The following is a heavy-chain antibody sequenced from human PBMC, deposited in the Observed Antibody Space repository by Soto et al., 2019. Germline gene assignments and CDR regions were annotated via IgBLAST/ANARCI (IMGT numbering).Heavy chain of an antibody. Sequence: QVQLVQSGAEVKKPGASVKVSCKASGYTFTSYGISWVRQAPGQGLEWMGWISAYNGNTNYAQKHQGRVTMTTEPSTSTAYRELRSLRSDDTAVYYCAREWKMYYFYGMDVWGQGSTVTFSS. CDR3: AREWKMYYFYGMDV. J-gene: IGHJ6*02. V-gene: IGHV1-18*01. D-gene: IGHD1-1*01. CDR1: GYTFTSYG. CDR2: ISAYNGNT.